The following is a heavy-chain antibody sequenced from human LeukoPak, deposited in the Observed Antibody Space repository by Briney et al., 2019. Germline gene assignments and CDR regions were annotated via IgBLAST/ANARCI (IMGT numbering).Heavy chain of an antibody. D-gene: IGHD1-20*01. Sequence: SETLSLTCTVSGGSISSYYWSWIRQPPGKGLEWIGYIYYSGSTNYNPPLKSRVTISVDTSKNQFSLKLSSVTAADTAVYYCATCNWNYGMDVWGQGTTVTVSS. J-gene: IGHJ6*02. CDR2: IYYSGST. CDR1: GGSISSYY. V-gene: IGHV4-59*01. CDR3: ATCNWNYGMDV.